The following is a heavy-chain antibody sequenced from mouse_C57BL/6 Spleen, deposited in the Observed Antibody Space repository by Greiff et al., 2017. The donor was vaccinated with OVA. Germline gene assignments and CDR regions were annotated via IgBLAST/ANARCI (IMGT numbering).Heavy chain of an antibody. V-gene: IGHV1-55*01. Sequence: QVQLQQPGAELVKPGASVKMSCKASGYTFTSYWITWVKQRPGQGLEWIGDIYPGSGSTNYNEKFKSKATLTVDTSSSTAYMQLSSLTSEDSAVYYGAREGRFITTVVDGFAYWGQGTLVTVSA. CDR3: AREGRFITTVVDGFAY. J-gene: IGHJ3*01. CDR2: IYPGSGST. CDR1: GYTFTSYW. D-gene: IGHD1-1*01.